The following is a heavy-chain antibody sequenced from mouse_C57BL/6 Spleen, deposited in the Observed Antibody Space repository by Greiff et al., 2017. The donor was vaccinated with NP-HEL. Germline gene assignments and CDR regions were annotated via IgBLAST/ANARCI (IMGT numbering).Heavy chain of an antibody. CDR2: IYPGSGST. D-gene: IGHD4-1*01. J-gene: IGHJ3*01. V-gene: IGHV1-55*01. CDR3: ARLTGTWFAY. CDR1: GYTFTSYW. Sequence: QVQLQQPGAELVKPGASVKMSCKASGYTFTSYWITWVKQRPGQGLEWIGDIYPGSGSTNYNEKFKSKATLTVDTSSSTAYMQRSILTSEDSAFFYCARLTGTWFAYLGQGTLVTVSA.